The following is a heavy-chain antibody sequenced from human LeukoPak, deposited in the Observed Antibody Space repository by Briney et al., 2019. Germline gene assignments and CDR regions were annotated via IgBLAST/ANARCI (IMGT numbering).Heavy chain of an antibody. CDR1: GFTFGDYA. Sequence: PGRSLRLSCTASGFTFGDYAMTWVRQAPGKGLEWVGFIRSKAYGGTTEYAASVKGRVTISRDDSKSIAYLQMNSLKTEDTALYYCTSGTWIQLWPWGQGTLVTVSS. CDR3: TSGTWIQLWP. CDR2: IRSKAYGGTT. J-gene: IGHJ5*02. V-gene: IGHV3-49*04. D-gene: IGHD5-18*01.